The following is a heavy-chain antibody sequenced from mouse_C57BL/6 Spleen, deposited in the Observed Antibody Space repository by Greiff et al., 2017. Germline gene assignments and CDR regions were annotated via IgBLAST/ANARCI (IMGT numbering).Heavy chain of an antibody. V-gene: IGHV1-64*01. Sequence: QVQLQQPGAELVKPGASVTLSCKASGYTFTSYWMHWVKQRPGQGLEWIGMIHPNSGSTNYNEKFKSKATLTVDKSSSTAYMQLSSLTSEDSAVYYCARAALRERYVDVWGTGTTVTVSS. CDR2: IHPNSGST. CDR3: ARAALRERYVDV. D-gene: IGHD1-1*01. CDR1: GYTFTSYW. J-gene: IGHJ1*03.